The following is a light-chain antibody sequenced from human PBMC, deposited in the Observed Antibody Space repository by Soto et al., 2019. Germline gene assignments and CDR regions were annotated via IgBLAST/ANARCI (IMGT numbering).Light chain of an antibody. CDR2: GAS. Sequence: ETVLTQSPDTLSLSPGERATLSCRASRTVIRNNLAWHQQKPGQTPRLLVYGASNRATGIPSRFSGSGSGAEFTLTISSLQPDDFATYYCQQYNTYSRTFGQGTKVDIK. V-gene: IGKV3-20*02. CDR3: QQYNTYSRT. CDR1: RTVIRNN. J-gene: IGKJ1*01.